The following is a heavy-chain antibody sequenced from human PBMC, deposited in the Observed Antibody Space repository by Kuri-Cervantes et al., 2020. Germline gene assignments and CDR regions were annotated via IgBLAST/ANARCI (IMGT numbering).Heavy chain of an antibody. CDR2: IIPIFGTA. V-gene: IGHV1-69*05. CDR3: ARVESLSRFDP. J-gene: IGHJ5*02. CDR1: GGTFSSYA. Sequence: SVKVSCKASGGTFSSYAISWVRQAPGQGPEWMGGIIPIFGTANYAQKFQGRVTMTRDTSTSTVYMELSSLRSEDTAVYYCARVESLSRFDPWGQGTLVTVSS.